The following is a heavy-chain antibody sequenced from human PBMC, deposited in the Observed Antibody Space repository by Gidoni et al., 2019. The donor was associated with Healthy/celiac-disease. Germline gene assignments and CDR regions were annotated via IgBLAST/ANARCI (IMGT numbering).Heavy chain of an antibody. J-gene: IGHJ6*02. V-gene: IGHV1-18*01. Sequence: QVQLVQSGAEVKKPGASVKVSCKASGYTFTSYGISWVRQAPGQGLEWMGWISAYNGNTNYAQKLQGRVTMTTDTSTSTAYMELRSLRSDDTAVYYCARDRAACSSTSCHYYYYYGMDVWGQGTTVTVSS. CDR3: ARDRAACSSTSCHYYYYYGMDV. D-gene: IGHD2-2*01. CDR1: GYTFTSYG. CDR2: ISAYNGNT.